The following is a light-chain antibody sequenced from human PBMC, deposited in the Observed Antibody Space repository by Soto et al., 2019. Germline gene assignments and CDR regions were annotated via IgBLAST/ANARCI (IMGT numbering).Light chain of an antibody. J-gene: IGKJ5*01. V-gene: IGKV3D-15*01. CDR1: QSVGSD. Sequence: EIVMTQSPATLSVSPGERATVSCRASQSVGSDLAWYQQKPGQAPRLLIYDASNRATGIPARFSGSGSGTEFTLTISSLQSEDLAVYYCQQYNNWPPITFGQGTRLEIK. CDR2: DAS. CDR3: QQYNNWPPIT.